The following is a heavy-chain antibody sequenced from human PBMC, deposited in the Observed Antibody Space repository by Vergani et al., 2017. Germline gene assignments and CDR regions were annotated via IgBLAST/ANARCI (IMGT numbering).Heavy chain of an antibody. CDR2: ISYDGSNK. D-gene: IGHD5-24*01. Sequence: QVQLVESGGGVVQPGRSLRLSCAASGFTFSSYAMHWVRQAPGKGLEWVAVISYDGSNKYYADSVKGRFTISRDNSKNTLYLQMNSLRAEDTAVYYCGLQKGRRVPTGSDYWGQGTLVTVSS. V-gene: IGHV3-30-3*01. CDR3: GLQKGRRVPTGSDY. CDR1: GFTFSSYA. J-gene: IGHJ4*02.